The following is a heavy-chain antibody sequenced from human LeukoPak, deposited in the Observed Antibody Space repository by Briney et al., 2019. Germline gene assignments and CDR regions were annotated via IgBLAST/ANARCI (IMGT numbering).Heavy chain of an antibody. CDR1: GYTFTGYY. J-gene: IGHJ5*02. V-gene: IGHV1-2*02. CDR2: INPNSGGT. D-gene: IGHD2-2*03. CDR3: ARDAGDGYCSSTSCYGRYNWFDP. Sequence: GASVKVSCKASGYTFTGYYMHWVRQAPGQGLEWMGWINPNSGGTNYAQKFQGRVTMTRETSISTAYMELSRLRSDDTAVYYCARDAGDGYCSSTSCYGRYNWFDPWGQGTLVTVSS.